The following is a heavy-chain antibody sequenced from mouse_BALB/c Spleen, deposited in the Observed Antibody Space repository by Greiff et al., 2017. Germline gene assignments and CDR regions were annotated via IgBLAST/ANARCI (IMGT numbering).Heavy chain of an antibody. V-gene: IGHV5-6-5*01. CDR2: ISSGGST. CDR3: ARGLLLRTLDY. CDR1: GFTFSSYA. J-gene: IGHJ2*01. D-gene: IGHD1-1*01. Sequence: EGQLVESGGGLVKPGGSLKLSCAASGFTFSSYAMSWVRQTPEKRLEWVASISSGGSTYYPDSVKGRFTISRDNARNILYLQMSSLRSEDTAMYYCARGLLLRTLDYWGQGTTLTVSS.